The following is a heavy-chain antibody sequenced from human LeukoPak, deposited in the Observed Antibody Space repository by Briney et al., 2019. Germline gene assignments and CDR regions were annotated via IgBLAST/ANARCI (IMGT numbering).Heavy chain of an antibody. V-gene: IGHV3-73*01. D-gene: IGHD1-26*01. CDR3: IRGAASGSYYGFDV. CDR1: GFTFSGST. Sequence: GGSLRLPCAASGFTFSGSTMHWVRQASGKGLEWVGRIRSKANNYATAYATSVKGRFTLSRDDSKNTAYLQMNSLKTEDTAVYYCIRGAASGSYYGFDVWGQGATVTVSS. CDR2: IRSKANNYAT. J-gene: IGHJ6*02.